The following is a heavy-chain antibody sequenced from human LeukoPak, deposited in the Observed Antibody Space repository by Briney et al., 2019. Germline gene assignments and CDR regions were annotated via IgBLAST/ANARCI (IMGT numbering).Heavy chain of an antibody. J-gene: IGHJ4*02. CDR1: GGSISSYY. CDR2: IYYSGST. D-gene: IGHD6-19*01. CDR3: ARRGYSSGWYDDY. V-gene: IGHV4-59*12. Sequence: SETLSLTCTVSGGSISSYYWSWIRQPPGKGLEWIGYIYYSGSTNYNPSLKSRVTISVDTSKNQFSLKLSSVTAADTAVYYCARRGYSSGWYDDYWGQGTLVTVSS.